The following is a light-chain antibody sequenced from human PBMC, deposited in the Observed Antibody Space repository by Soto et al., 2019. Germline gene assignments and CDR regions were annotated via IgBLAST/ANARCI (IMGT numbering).Light chain of an antibody. J-gene: IGKJ1*01. CDR1: QGISNY. V-gene: IGKV1-27*01. CDR2: AAS. CDR3: QKYDRDPRM. Sequence: DIQMTQSPASLSASVGNRVTMTCRASQGISNYFAWYQHKPENVAKLLIYAASTLQSGVPCRFSASGSGTHSSLTISRAQPEDVAPYYCQKYDRDPRMFGPGTKVELK.